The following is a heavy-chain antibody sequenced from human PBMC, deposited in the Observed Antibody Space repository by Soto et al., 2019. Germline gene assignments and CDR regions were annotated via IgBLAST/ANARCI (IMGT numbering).Heavy chain of an antibody. CDR2: INPNSGGT. D-gene: IGHD3-3*01. Sequence: ASVKVSCKASGYTFTGYYMHWVRQAPGQGLEWMGWINPNSGGTNYAQKFQGWVTMTRDTSISTAYMELSRLRSDDTAVYYCARVVGARSGYPPLYMDVWGQGTTVTVSS. CDR3: ARVVGARSGYPPLYMDV. CDR1: GYTFTGYY. J-gene: IGHJ6*02. V-gene: IGHV1-2*04.